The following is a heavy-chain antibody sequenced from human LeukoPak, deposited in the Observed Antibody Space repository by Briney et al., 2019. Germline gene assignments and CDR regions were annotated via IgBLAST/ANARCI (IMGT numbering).Heavy chain of an antibody. J-gene: IGHJ4*02. CDR2: IYYSGST. V-gene: IGHV4-59*08. CDR1: GGSISSYY. D-gene: IGHD3-10*01. Sequence: SETLSLTCTVSGGSISSYYWSWIRQPPGKGLEWIGYIYYSGSTNYNPSLKSRVTISVDTSKSQFSLKLSSVTAADTAVYYCARHEVYGSGSYFAQDWGQGTLVTVSS. CDR3: ARHEVYGSGSYFAQD.